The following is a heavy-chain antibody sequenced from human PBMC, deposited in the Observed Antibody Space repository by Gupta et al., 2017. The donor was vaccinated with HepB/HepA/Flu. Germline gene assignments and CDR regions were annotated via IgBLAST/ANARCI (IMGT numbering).Heavy chain of an antibody. V-gene: IGHV3-21*01. D-gene: IGHD3-10*01. CDR1: GFTFSSYS. Sequence: EVQLVESGGGLVKPGGSLRLSCAASGFTFSSYSMNWVRQAPGKGLEWVSSISSSSSYIYYADSVKGRFTISRDNAKNSLYLQMNSLRAEDTAVYYCASDGITMVRGVITHFDYWGQGTLVTVSS. CDR3: ASDGITMVRGVITHFDY. J-gene: IGHJ4*02. CDR2: ISSSSSYI.